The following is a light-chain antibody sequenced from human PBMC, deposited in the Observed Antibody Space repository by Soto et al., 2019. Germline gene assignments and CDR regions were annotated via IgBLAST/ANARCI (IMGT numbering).Light chain of an antibody. CDR3: SSYAGSSNV. CDR2: EVN. V-gene: IGLV2-8*01. CDR1: ISDVGGYNY. Sequence: QSLPTQPPSASGSRGQSFGISCTGTISDVGGYNYVSWYQQHPGKAPKLMIYEVNKRPSGVPDRFSGSKSGNTASLTVSGLQAEDEADYYCSSYAGSSNVFGTGTKVTVL. J-gene: IGLJ1*01.